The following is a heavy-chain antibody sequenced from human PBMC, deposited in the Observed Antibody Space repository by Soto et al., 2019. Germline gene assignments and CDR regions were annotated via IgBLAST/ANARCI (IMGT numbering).Heavy chain of an antibody. V-gene: IGHV4-31*03. J-gene: IGHJ4*02. CDR3: ARGRGTGWFFDF. Sequence: QVQLQESGPGLVKPSQTLSLTCTVSGGSITSGGFYWSWVRQHPVKGLEWIGYIFYTGSTSYNPSLKSRLTISQDPSKIHFSLNLSSVTAADTAVYYCARGRGTGWFFDFWGQGALVTVSS. D-gene: IGHD1-1*01. CDR2: IFYTGST. CDR1: GGSITSGGFY.